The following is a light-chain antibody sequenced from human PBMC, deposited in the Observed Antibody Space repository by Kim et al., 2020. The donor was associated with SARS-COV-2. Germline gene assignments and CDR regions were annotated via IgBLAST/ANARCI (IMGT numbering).Light chain of an antibody. J-gene: IGKJ2*01. CDR3: LQDYNYPRT. Sequence: SAAVGDRVTITCRASQGIRNDLGWYQQKPGQAPKLLIYAASSLQSGVPSRFSGSGSGTDFTLTISSLQPEDFATYYCLQDYNYPRTFGQGTKLEI. V-gene: IGKV1-6*01. CDR1: QGIRND. CDR2: AAS.